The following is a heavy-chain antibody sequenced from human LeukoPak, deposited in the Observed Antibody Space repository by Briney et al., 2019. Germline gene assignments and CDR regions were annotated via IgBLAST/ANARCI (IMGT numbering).Heavy chain of an antibody. D-gene: IGHD2-21*02. CDR1: GYTFTGYY. V-gene: IGHV1-2*02. J-gene: IGHJ6*03. CDR3: ARARSDFNYYYYYMDV. Sequence: ASVKVSCKASGYTFTGYYMHWVRQAPGQGLEWMGWINPNSGGTNYAQKFQGRVTMTRDTSISTAYMELSRLRSDDTAVYYCARARSDFNYYYYYMDVWGKGTTVTISS. CDR2: INPNSGGT.